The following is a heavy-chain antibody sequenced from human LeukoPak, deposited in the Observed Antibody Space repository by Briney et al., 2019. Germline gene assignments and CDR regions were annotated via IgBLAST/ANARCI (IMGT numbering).Heavy chain of an antibody. D-gene: IGHD4-23*01. CDR3: ARRGAVADAFDI. V-gene: IGHV3-74*01. J-gene: IGHJ3*02. CDR2: INSDGSST. Sequence: GGSLRLSCAASGFTFSSYWMHWVRQAPGKGLVWVSRINSDGSSTSYADSVKGRFTISRDNAKNTLYLQMNSLRAEDTAVYYCARRGAVADAFDIWGQGTMVTVSS. CDR1: GFTFSSYW.